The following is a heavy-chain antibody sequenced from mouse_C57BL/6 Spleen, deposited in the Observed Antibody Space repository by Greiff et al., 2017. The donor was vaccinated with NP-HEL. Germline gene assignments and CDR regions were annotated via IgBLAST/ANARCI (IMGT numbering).Heavy chain of an antibody. CDR1: GYTFTDYY. J-gene: IGHJ3*01. V-gene: IGHV1-26*01. D-gene: IGHD2-4*01. CDR2: INPNNGGT. Sequence: VQLQQSGPELVKPGASVKISCKASGYTFTDYYMNWVKQSHGKSLEWIGDINPNNGGTSYNQKFKGKATLTVDKSSSTAYMELRSLTSEDSAVYYCARGYDYWAYWGQGTLVTVSA. CDR3: ARGYDYWAY.